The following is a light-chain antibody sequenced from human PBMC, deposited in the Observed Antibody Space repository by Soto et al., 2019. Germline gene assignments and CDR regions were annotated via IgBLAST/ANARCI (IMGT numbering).Light chain of an antibody. V-gene: IGKV3D-20*02. CDR1: QSVSSNY. Sequence: EIVLTQSPATLSLSPGERAALSCGASQSVSSNYLAWYQQRPGQAPRLLIYEASTRATGIPARFSGSGSGTDFTLTISSLQSEDFAVYYCQQFRNWPWTFGQGTKVDIK. CDR3: QQFRNWPWT. J-gene: IGKJ1*01. CDR2: EAS.